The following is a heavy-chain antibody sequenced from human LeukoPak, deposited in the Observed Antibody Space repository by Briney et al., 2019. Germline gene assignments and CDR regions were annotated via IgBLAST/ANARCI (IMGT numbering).Heavy chain of an antibody. CDR2: MRYDGSNR. J-gene: IGHJ4*02. V-gene: IGHV3-30*02. D-gene: IGHD4-17*01. CDR3: ARAPTVTAESAFGY. CDR1: GFTFSSYG. Sequence: GGSLRLSCAASGFTFSSYGMHWVRQAPGKGLEWVAFMRYDGSNRNYADSVKGRFTISRDNSKDTLYLQMGSLRSEDMAVYYCARAPTVTAESAFGYWGQGTLVTVSS.